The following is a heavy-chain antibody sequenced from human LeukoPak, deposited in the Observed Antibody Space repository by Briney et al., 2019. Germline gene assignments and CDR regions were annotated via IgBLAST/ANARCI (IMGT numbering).Heavy chain of an antibody. CDR3: ARLPPLVVPAAAAFVFDP. D-gene: IGHD2-2*01. CDR1: GYTLTSYG. V-gene: IGHV1-18*01. J-gene: IGHJ5*02. CDR2: ISAYNGNT. Sequence: ASVKVSCKASGYTLTSYGISWVRQAPGQGLEWMGWISAYNGNTNYAQKLQGRVTMTTDTSTSTAYMELRSLRSDDTAVCYCARLPPLVVPAAAAFVFDPWGQGTLVTVSS.